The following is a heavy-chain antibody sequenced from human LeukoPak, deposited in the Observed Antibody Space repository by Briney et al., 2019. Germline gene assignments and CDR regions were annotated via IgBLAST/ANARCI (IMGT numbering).Heavy chain of an antibody. D-gene: IGHD6-13*01. J-gene: IGHJ5*02. Sequence: GGSLRLSCAASGVIISSYAMSWVRQAPGKGLEWVSSITGRGDETFYADSVKGRFSLSRDNSKNMLYLQMYSLGAEDTAIYYCAKGAAAGLVDWFDPWGQGTLVTVSS. CDR3: AKGAAAGLVDWFDP. CDR1: GVIISSYA. CDR2: ITGRGDET. V-gene: IGHV3-23*01.